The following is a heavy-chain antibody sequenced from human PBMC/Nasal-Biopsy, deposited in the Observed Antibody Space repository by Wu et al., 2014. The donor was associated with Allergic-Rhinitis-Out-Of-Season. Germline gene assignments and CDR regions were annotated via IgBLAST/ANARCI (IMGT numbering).Heavy chain of an antibody. CDR3: ARRFAVGGYYMDV. CDR1: GASISRYD. J-gene: IGHJ6*03. D-gene: IGHD3-16*01. CDR2: FYTSDGST. Sequence: TLSLTCTVSGASISRYDWSWIRQPAGRRLEWIGRFYTSDGSTSYNPSLESRVTISTDTSKNQFSLNLSSVTAADTGVYYCARRFAVGGYYMDVWGKGTTVAASS. V-gene: IGHV4-4*07.